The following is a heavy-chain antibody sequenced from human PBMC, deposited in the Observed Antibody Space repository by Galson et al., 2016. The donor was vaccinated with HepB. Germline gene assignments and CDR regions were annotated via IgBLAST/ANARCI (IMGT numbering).Heavy chain of an antibody. J-gene: IGHJ4*02. CDR3: AREGRGAYSNTIDS. CDR2: ISRSSSYI. Sequence: SLRLSCAASGFTFSDYYMSWIRQAPGKGLEWISYISRSSSYIIYADSVKGRFTISRDDARNSLSLQMNSLRAEDTAVYYCAREGRGAYSNTIDSWGQGTLVTVSS. CDR1: GFTFSDYY. D-gene: IGHD3-16*01. V-gene: IGHV3-11*06.